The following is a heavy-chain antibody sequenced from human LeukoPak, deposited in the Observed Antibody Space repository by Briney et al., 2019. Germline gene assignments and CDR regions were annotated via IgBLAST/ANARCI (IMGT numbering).Heavy chain of an antibody. D-gene: IGHD3-22*01. J-gene: IGHJ4*02. CDR2: INYSGST. Sequence: SETLSLTCALYGGSFNGYYWSWIRQPPGKGLEWIGEINYSGSTNYNPSLKSRVTISVDTSKNQFSLKLSSVTAADTAVYYRAREDSSGYYEYWGQGTLVTVSS. CDR1: GGSFNGYY. CDR3: AREDSSGYYEY. V-gene: IGHV4-34*01.